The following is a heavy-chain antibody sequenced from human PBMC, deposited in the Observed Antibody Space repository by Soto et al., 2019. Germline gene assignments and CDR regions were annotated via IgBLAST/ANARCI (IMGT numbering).Heavy chain of an antibody. D-gene: IGHD5-18*01. J-gene: IGHJ4*02. Sequence: QVQLVQSGAEVKRPGASVKVSCKASGYTFTSYGISWVRQAPGQGLEWMGWISAYNGNTNYAQKLQGRVTMTTDTSTSTAYMELRSLRSDDTAVYYCARDSPGGYSFSVVDYWGQGTLVTVSS. V-gene: IGHV1-18*01. CDR2: ISAYNGNT. CDR3: ARDSPGGYSFSVVDY. CDR1: GYTFTSYG.